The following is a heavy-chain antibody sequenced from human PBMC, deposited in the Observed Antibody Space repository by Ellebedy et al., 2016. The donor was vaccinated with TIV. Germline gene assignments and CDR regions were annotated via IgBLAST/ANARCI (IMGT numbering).Heavy chain of an antibody. Sequence: PGGSLRLSCAASGFSFNNYWMNWARQAPGKGLEWVANIKQDGSEQYYVDSVKGRFTISRDNAKNSLYLQMNSLRGEDTAMYYCVRGAGWVTDYWGQGTLVIVSS. CDR3: VRGAGWVTDY. V-gene: IGHV3-7*03. CDR1: GFSFNNYW. CDR2: IKQDGSEQ. J-gene: IGHJ4*02. D-gene: IGHD4-23*01.